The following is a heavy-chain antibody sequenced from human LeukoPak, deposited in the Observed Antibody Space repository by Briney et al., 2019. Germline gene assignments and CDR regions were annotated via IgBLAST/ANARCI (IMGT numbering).Heavy chain of an antibody. J-gene: IGHJ3*02. CDR3: ARDRDIVVVPAAIVGDAFDI. D-gene: IGHD2-2*02. V-gene: IGHV1-18*01. CDR2: ISAYNGNT. CDR1: GYTFTSYG. Sequence: ASVKVSCKASGYTFTSYGISWVRQAPGQGLEWMGWISAYNGNTNYAQKLQGRVTMTTDTSTSTAYMELRSLRSDDTAVYYCARDRDIVVVPAAIVGDAFDIWGQGTMVTVSS.